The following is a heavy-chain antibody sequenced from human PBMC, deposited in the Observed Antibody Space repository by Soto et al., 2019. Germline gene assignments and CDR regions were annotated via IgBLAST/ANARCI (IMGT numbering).Heavy chain of an antibody. J-gene: IGHJ4*02. D-gene: IGHD2-8*01. CDR2: INHTGST. V-gene: IGHV4-34*01. CDR3: ARPRKWLQYFEY. Sequence: XGTLSLTCDVYGGSFSGYYWTWIRQSPGKGLEWIGEINHTGSTNYNPSLKSRVTISVDASKNQFPLKLSSVTAADAAVYYCARPRKWLQYFEYWGQGTLVTVSS. CDR1: GGSFSGYY.